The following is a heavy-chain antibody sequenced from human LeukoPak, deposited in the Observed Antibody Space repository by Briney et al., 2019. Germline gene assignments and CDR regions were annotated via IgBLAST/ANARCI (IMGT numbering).Heavy chain of an antibody. CDR1: RGTLSNYV. J-gene: IGHJ4*02. CDR3: ARGRMGFYESSGYVHFDY. D-gene: IGHD3-22*01. Sequence: SVTVSCMASRGTLSNYVLSWVRQAPAQGREGVGRIIPMGGRGNYAQKVQGRVTITADKSKRTAYMELTSLRSEDTAVYYCARGRMGFYESSGYVHFDYWGQGTLVTVSS. V-gene: IGHV1-69*04. CDR2: IIPMGGRG.